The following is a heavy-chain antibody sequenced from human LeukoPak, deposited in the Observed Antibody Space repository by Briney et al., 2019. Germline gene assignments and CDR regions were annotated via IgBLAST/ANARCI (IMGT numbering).Heavy chain of an antibody. CDR1: GGTFSSYA. J-gene: IGHJ3*02. D-gene: IGHD1-26*01. V-gene: IGHV1-69*06. CDR3: ASWRIVGATNSVRDAFDI. CDR2: IIPIFGTA. Sequence: GSSVKVSCKASGGTFSSYAISWVRQAPGQGLEWMGGIIPIFGTANYAQKFQGRVTITADKSTSTAYMELSSLRSEDTAVYYCASWRIVGATNSVRDAFDIWGQGTMVTVSS.